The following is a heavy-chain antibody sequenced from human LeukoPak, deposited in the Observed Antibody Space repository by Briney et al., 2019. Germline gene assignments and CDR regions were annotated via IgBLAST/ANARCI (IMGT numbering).Heavy chain of an antibody. D-gene: IGHD1-26*01. J-gene: IGHJ3*01. CDR2: IYTGDSGP. V-gene: IGHV5-51*01. CDR3: GMSGDRVPLQDDVFDV. CDR1: GYSFTSYC. Sequence: PGESLKISCKVSGYSFTSYCIGWVRQIPGKGLEWMGIIYTGDSGPTYSPSFQGQVTISVDKSINTAYLQWSSLQASDTAMYYCGMSGDRVPLQDDVFDVWGQGTMVTVST.